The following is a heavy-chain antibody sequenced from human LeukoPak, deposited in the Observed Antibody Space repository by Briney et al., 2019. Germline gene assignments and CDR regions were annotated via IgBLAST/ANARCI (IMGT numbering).Heavy chain of an antibody. V-gene: IGHV4-59*01. CDR2: IYYSGST. D-gene: IGHD3-22*01. Sequence: PSETLSLTCTVSGGSISSYYWSWIRQPPGKGLEWIGYIYYSGSTNYNPSLKSRVTISVDTSKNQFSLKLSSVTAADTAVYYCAREENYYDSSGYFDYWGQGTLVTVSS. CDR1: GGSISSYY. J-gene: IGHJ4*02. CDR3: AREENYYDSSGYFDY.